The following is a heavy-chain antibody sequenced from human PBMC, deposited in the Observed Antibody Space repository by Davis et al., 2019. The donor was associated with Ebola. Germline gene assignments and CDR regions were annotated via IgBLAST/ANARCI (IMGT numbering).Heavy chain of an antibody. V-gene: IGHV1-69*02. CDR3: ARSPSHTVTTFDY. CDR1: GGTFSSYT. D-gene: IGHD4-17*01. Sequence: AASVKVSCKASGGTFSSYTISWVRQAPGQGLEWMGRIIPILGIANYAQKFQGRVTMTRDTSTSTVYMELSSLRSEDTAVYYCARSPSHTVTTFDYWGQGTLVTVSS. J-gene: IGHJ4*02. CDR2: IIPILGIA.